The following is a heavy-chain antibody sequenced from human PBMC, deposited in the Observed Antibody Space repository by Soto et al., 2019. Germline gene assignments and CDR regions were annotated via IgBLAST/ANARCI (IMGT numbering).Heavy chain of an antibody. D-gene: IGHD6-13*01. CDR2: ISGSGGST. CDR3: EKDQGSSWYEIDY. Sequence: EVQLLESGGGLVQPGGSLRLSCAASGFTFSNYAVTWVRQAPGKGLEWVSTISGSGGSTYYADSVKGRFTISRDNSKNTLYLQMNSLRAAYTAVYYCEKDQGSSWYEIDYWGQGTLVTVSS. J-gene: IGHJ4*02. CDR1: GFTFSNYA. V-gene: IGHV3-23*01.